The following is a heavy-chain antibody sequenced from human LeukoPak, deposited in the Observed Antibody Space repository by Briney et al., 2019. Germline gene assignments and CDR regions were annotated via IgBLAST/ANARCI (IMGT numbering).Heavy chain of an antibody. D-gene: IGHD4-17*01. V-gene: IGHV3-53*01. J-gene: IGHJ4*02. Sequence: PGGSLRLACAASGFTVSATYMNWVRQAPGKGLEWVSIIYTGGNTYYADSVKGRFTISRDISKNTLYLQMNSLRAEDTAVYYCARGTVTAPDYWGQGILVTVSS. CDR1: GFTVSATY. CDR2: IYTGGNT. CDR3: ARGTVTAPDY.